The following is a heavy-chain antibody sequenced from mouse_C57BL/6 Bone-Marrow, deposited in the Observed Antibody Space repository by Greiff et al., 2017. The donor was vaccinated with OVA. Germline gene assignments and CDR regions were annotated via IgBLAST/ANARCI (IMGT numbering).Heavy chain of an antibody. D-gene: IGHD1-1*02. J-gene: IGHJ2*01. CDR1: GYTFTSYW. V-gene: IGHV1-50*01. CDR2: IDPSDSYT. CDR3: AREVGDYFDY. Sequence: VQLQQPGAELVKPGASVKLSCKASGYTFTSYWMQWVKQRPGQGLEWIGEIDPSDSYTNYNQKFKGKATLTVDTSSSTAYMQLSILTSEDSAVYYCAREVGDYFDYWGQGTTRTVSS.